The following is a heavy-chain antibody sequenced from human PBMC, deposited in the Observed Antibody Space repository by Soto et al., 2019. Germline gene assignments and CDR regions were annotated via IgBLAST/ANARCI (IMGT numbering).Heavy chain of an antibody. CDR3: ARDSKRNYYYYYMDV. D-gene: IGHD1-1*01. J-gene: IGHJ6*03. CDR1: GFTLSSYS. CDR2: ISSSSSYI. Sequence: GXSLRLSCAASGFTLSSYSLNWFRQAPVKGLEWVSSISSSSSYIYYADSVKGRFTISRDNAKNSLYLQMNSLRAEDTAVYYCARDSKRNYYYYYMDVWGKGTTVTVSS. V-gene: IGHV3-21*01.